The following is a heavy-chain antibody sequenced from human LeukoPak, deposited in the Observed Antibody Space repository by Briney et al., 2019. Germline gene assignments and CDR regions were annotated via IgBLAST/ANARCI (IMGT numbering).Heavy chain of an antibody. CDR3: ASQTLILEWLNSWFDP. D-gene: IGHD3-3*01. J-gene: IGHJ5*02. CDR2: IYYSGST. CDR1: GGSISSGGYY. Sequence: PSETLSLTCTVSGGSISSGGYYWSWIRQHPGKGLEWIGYIYYSGSTYYNPSLKSRVTISVDTSKNHFSLRLSSVTAADTAVYYCASQTLILEWLNSWFDPWGQGTLVTVSS. V-gene: IGHV4-31*03.